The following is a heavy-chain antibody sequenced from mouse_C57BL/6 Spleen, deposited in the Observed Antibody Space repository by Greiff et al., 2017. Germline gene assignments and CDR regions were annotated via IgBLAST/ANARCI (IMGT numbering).Heavy chain of an antibody. V-gene: IGHV5-16*01. CDR3: ARDYGYGYAMDY. CDR2: INYDGSST. Sequence: EVHLVESEGGLVQPGSSMKLSCTASGFTFSDYYMAWVRQVPEKGLEWVANINYDGSSTYYLDSLKSRFIISRDNAKNILYLQMSSLKSEDTATYYCARDYGYGYAMDYWGQGTSVTVSS. D-gene: IGHD2-2*01. J-gene: IGHJ4*01. CDR1: GFTFSDYY.